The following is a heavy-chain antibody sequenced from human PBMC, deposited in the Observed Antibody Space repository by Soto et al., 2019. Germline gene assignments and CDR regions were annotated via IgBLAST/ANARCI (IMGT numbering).Heavy chain of an antibody. Sequence: EVQLLESGGGLVQPGGSLRLSCTGSGFIFSTFAMNWVRQAPGKGLEWLSAISASGGNTYYPDSVKGRFTISRDISENTLYLQMSSLGGEDTAVYHCAKEPTSTVEGAFDLWGRGTMVTVSS. CDR1: GFIFSTFA. CDR3: AKEPTSTVEGAFDL. D-gene: IGHD4-17*01. J-gene: IGHJ3*01. CDR2: ISASGGNT. V-gene: IGHV3-23*01.